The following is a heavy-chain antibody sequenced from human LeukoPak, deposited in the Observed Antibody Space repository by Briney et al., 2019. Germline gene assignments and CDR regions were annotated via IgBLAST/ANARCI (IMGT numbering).Heavy chain of an antibody. CDR2: ISYDGSNK. J-gene: IGHJ5*02. CDR3: ARSVNTLSEVWFDP. Sequence: GGSLRLSCAASGFTFSSYAMHWVRQAPGKGLEWVAVISYDGSNKYYADSVKGRFTISRDNSKNTLYLQMNSLRAEDTAVYYCARSVNTLSEVWFDPWGQGTLVTVSS. CDR1: GFTFSSYA. D-gene: IGHD2/OR15-2a*01. V-gene: IGHV3-30-3*01.